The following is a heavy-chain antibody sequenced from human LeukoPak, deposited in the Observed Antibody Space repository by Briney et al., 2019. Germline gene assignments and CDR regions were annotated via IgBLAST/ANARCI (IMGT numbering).Heavy chain of an antibody. D-gene: IGHD2/OR15-2a*01. CDR3: ARLRRNIANH. V-gene: IGHV4-39*01. J-gene: IGHJ5*02. Sequence: SETLSLTCTVSGDSISSSSYYWGWIRQPPGKGLEWIGSIYYSGSTYYNPSLKSRVTVSVGTSKNQFSLKLSSVTAADTAVYYCARLRRNIANHWGQGTLVTVSS. CDR2: IYYSGST. CDR1: GDSISSSSYY.